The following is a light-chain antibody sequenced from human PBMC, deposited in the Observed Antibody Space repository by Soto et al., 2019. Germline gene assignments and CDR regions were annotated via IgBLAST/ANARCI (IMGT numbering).Light chain of an antibody. J-gene: IGLJ2*01. CDR1: SSDVDAYNY. Sequence: QSALAQPPSASGSPGQSVTISCTGTSSDVDAYNYVSWYQQHPGKAPKLIIYDVSRRPSGVPDRFSGSKSGNTASLTVSGLQAEDEAVYYCNSFAGSAHVVFGGGTKLTVL. V-gene: IGLV2-8*01. CDR2: DVS. CDR3: NSFAGSAHVV.